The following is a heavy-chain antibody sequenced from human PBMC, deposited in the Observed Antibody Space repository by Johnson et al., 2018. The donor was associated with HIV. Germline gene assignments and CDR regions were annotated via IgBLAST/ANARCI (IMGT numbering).Heavy chain of an antibody. CDR2: ISGSGGST. V-gene: IGHV3-23*04. D-gene: IGHD5-18*01. Sequence: VQLVESGGGLVQPGGSLRLSCAASGFTFSSYAMSWVRQAPGKGLEWVSAISGSGGSTYYADSVKGRFTISRDNSKNTLFLQMSSLRSEDTAVYYCATRIGGHSYGWGAVDIWGQGTVVTVSS. J-gene: IGHJ3*02. CDR3: ATRIGGHSYGWGAVDI. CDR1: GFTFSSYA.